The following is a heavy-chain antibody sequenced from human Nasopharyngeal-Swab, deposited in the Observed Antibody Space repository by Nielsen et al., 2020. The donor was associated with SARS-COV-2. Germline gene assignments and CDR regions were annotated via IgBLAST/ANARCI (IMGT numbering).Heavy chain of an antibody. V-gene: IGHV5-51*01. D-gene: IGHD5-12*01. CDR3: ARLYSGYDHRILLP. CDR1: GYSFTCYW. J-gene: IGHJ5*02. CDR2: IYPGDSDT. Sequence: GGSLRLSCKGSGYSFTCYWIGWVRQMPGKGLEWMGIIYPGDSDTRYSPSFQGQVTISADKSTSTAYLQWSSLKASDTAMYYCARLYSGYDHRILLPWGQGTLVTVSS.